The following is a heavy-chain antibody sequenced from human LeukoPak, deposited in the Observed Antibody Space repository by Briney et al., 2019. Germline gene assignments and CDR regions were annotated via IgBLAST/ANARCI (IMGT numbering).Heavy chain of an antibody. D-gene: IGHD6-25*01. J-gene: IGHJ4*02. Sequence: SETLSLTCTVSGGSISSGSYYWSWIRQPAGKGLEWIGRIYTSGSTNYNPSLKSRVTISVGTSKNQFSLKLSSVTAADTAVYYCARGQRGRPIDYWGQGTLVTVSS. V-gene: IGHV4-61*02. CDR1: GGSISSGSYY. CDR2: IYTSGST. CDR3: ARGQRGRPIDY.